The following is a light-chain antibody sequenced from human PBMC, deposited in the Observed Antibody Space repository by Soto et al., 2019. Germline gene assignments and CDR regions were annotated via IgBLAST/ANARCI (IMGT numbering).Light chain of an antibody. J-gene: IGLJ3*02. V-gene: IGLV2-14*01. CDR1: STDVGGYNY. CDR2: EVN. CDR3: SSYTSSSTWV. Sequence: QSALTQPASVSGSLGQSITLSCTGTSTDVGGYNYVSWYQHHPGKAPKLMIYEVNNRPSGVSNRFSGSKSGNTASLTISGLQAEDEAAYYCSSYTSSSTWVFGGGTKLTVL.